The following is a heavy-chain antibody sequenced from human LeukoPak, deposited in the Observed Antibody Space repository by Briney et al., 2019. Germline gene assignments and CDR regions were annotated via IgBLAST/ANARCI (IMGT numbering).Heavy chain of an antibody. V-gene: IGHV4-38-2*02. CDR1: RYSLSRGYY. CDR2: IYHSGYT. D-gene: IGHD3-10*01. CDR3: ARDRYYCGSGSYTYMDV. J-gene: IGHJ6*03. Sequence: PAETLSLICTVSRYSLSRGYYWGWIRQPPGKGLEGIGSIYHSGYTYYNPSLKSRVTMSVDTSKNKFSLKLSTVTAVDTAVYYCARDRYYCGSGSYTYMDVWGKGTPVTISS.